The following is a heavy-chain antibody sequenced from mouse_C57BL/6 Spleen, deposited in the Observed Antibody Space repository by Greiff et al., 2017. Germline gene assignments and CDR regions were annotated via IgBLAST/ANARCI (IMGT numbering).Heavy chain of an antibody. Sequence: DVKLQESGAELVKSGASVKLSCTASGFNIKDYYMHWVKQRTEQGLEWIGRIDPEDGETKYAPKFQGKATITADTSSNTAYLQPSSLTSEDTAVYYCARLWVYAMDYWGQGTSVTVSS. CDR3: ARLWVYAMDY. D-gene: IGHD1-1*02. J-gene: IGHJ4*01. CDR1: GFNIKDYY. V-gene: IGHV14-2*01. CDR2: IDPEDGET.